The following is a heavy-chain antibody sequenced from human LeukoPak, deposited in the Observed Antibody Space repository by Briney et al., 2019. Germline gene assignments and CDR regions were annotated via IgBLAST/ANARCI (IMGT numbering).Heavy chain of an antibody. Sequence: GGSLRPSCAASGFTFSSYSMNWVRQAAGKGLEWVSYITGSSSTINYADSVKGRFTISRDKAKNSLYLQMNSLRAEDTAVYYCARGLVRGIAARSSVGRPGNWFDPWGQGTLVTVSS. V-gene: IGHV3-48*01. J-gene: IGHJ5*02. CDR2: ITGSSSTI. D-gene: IGHD6-6*01. CDR3: ARGLVRGIAARSSVGRPGNWFDP. CDR1: GFTFSSYS.